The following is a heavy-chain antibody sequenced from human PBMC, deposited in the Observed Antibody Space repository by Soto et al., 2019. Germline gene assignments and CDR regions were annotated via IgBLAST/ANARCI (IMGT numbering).Heavy chain of an antibody. CDR1: GYTFTGYY. Sequence: QVQLVQSGAEVKKPGASVKVSCEASGYTFTGYYMHWVRQAPGQGLEWMGWINPNSGGTNYAQKFQGRVTMTRDTSISTAYMELSRLRSDDTAVYYCARAPILRFLEWLSDDYWGQGTLVTVSS. D-gene: IGHD3-3*01. V-gene: IGHV1-2*02. CDR2: INPNSGGT. CDR3: ARAPILRFLEWLSDDY. J-gene: IGHJ4*02.